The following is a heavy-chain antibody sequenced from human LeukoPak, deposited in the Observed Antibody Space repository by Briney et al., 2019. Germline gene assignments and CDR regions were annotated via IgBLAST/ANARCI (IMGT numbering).Heavy chain of an antibody. V-gene: IGHV3-23*01. CDR3: ARSLGANYGDAFDI. CDR2: ISASGDDT. D-gene: IGHD4/OR15-4a*01. Sequence: GGSPRLSCAASGFTFSNHAMTWVRQAPGKGLEWVAAISASGDDTFYADSVKGRFTISRDNAKNSLYLQMNSLRAEDTAVYYCARSLGANYGDAFDIWGQGTMVTVSS. J-gene: IGHJ3*02. CDR1: GFTFSNHA.